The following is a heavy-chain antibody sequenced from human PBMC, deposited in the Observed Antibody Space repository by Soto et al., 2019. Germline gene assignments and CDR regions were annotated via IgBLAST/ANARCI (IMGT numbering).Heavy chain of an antibody. CDR1: GLIFSSYG. J-gene: IGHJ3*01. D-gene: IGHD6-19*01. Sequence: PGEPLKISCGAPGLIFSSYGMLWVGQARGKGLELGAVILYDGSNKCHADYVKGRFTISRDNSKNTLYLQMNSLRAEDTAVYYCAKVQGYRSGWYKVSLVGFDVWGQGTMVTVSS. V-gene: IGHV3-30*18. CDR2: ILYDGSNK. CDR3: AKVQGYRSGWYKVSLVGFDV.